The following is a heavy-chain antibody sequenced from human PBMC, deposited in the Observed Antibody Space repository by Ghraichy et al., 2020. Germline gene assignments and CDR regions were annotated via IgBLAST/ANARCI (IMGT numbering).Heavy chain of an antibody. J-gene: IGHJ4*02. CDR1: GGSISSYY. Sequence: SQTLSLTCTVSGGSISSYYWSWIRQPPGKGLEWIGYIYTSGSTNYNPSLKSRVTISVDTSKNQFSLKLSSVTAADTAVYYCARHKRFRPTDPAWDYWGQGTLVTVSS. D-gene: IGHD4-11*01. CDR2: IYTSGST. V-gene: IGHV4-4*09. CDR3: ARHKRFRPTDPAWDY.